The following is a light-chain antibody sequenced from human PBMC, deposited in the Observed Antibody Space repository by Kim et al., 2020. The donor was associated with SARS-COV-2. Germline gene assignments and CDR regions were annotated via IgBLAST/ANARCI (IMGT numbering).Light chain of an antibody. CDR2: EVT. CDR3: SSYTDRNTLL. V-gene: IGLV2-8*01. CDR1: NSDIGRYNY. J-gene: IGLJ2*01. Sequence: QSALTQPPSASGSLGQSVTISCTGTNSDIGRYNYVSWYQKHPGRAPKLVIYEVTRRPSGVPDRFSGSKPGNTASLTVSGLQAEDEADYYCSSYTDRNTLLFGGGTQLTVL.